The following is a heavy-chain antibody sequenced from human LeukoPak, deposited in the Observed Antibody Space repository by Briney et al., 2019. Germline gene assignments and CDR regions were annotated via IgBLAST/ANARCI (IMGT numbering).Heavy chain of an antibody. J-gene: IGHJ4*02. CDR1: GFTFSSSA. V-gene: IGHV3-23*01. D-gene: IGHD2-8*02. Sequence: GGSLRLSCAASGFTFSSSAMNWVRQAPGKGLEWVSTVSGSGGTTHYADSVKGRLTISRDNSKNTLYLQMSSLRAEDTAVYYCAKDRVPDGVWSFDYWGQGSLVIVSS. CDR2: VSGSGGTT. CDR3: AKDRVPDGVWSFDY.